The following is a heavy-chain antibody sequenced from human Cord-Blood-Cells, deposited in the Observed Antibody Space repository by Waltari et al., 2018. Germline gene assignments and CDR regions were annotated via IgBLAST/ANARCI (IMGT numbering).Heavy chain of an antibody. D-gene: IGHD3-10*01. CDR1: GGSISSYY. V-gene: IGHV4-4*07. CDR2: IYTSGST. CDR3: ARSHYGSGSYYWFDP. Sequence: QVQLQESGPGLVKPPETLSLTCTVPGGSISSYYWSWIRQPARKGLEWIGRIYTSGSTNYNPSLKSRVTMSVDTSKNQFSLKLSSVTAADMAVYYCARSHYGSGSYYWFDPWGQGTLVTVSS. J-gene: IGHJ5*02.